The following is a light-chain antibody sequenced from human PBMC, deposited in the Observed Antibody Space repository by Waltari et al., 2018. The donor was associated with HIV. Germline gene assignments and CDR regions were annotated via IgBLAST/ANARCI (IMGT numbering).Light chain of an antibody. CDR3: TSYISSAIPV. Sequence: QSALTQPASVSGSPGQSITISCNGTDTDHYDVSWYQHRPAEAPKVIIFEVVNRPSGVSIRFSGSRSGNTASLTISGLLAEDEADYFCTSYISSAIPVFGGGTKVTVL. CDR2: EVV. V-gene: IGLV2-14*01. CDR1: DTDHYD. J-gene: IGLJ2*01.